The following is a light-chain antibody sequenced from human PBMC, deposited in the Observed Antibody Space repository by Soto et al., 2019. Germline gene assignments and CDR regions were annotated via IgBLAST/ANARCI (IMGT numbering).Light chain of an antibody. Sequence: IVFTQSPATLSLSPVERATLSCGPSQSVSTTYSGWHPQQPGNPPRPLISGTYNRATGTPDRFPGSGSGTDFTPTISRLEPEDFAVYYCQQYGSPPITFGQGTPLEI. CDR1: QSVSTTY. CDR2: GTY. CDR3: QQYGSPPIT. J-gene: IGKJ5*01. V-gene: IGKV3-20*01.